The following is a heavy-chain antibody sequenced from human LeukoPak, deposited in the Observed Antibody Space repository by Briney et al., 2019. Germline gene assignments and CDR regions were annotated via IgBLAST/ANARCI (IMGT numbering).Heavy chain of an antibody. CDR3: ARGVPGIAVAGTNAFDI. J-gene: IGHJ3*02. CDR2: IYYSGST. CDR1: GGSFSGYY. D-gene: IGHD6-19*01. Sequence: SETLSLTCAVYGGSFSGYYWSWIRQPPGKGLEWIGYIYYSGSTNYNPSLKSRVTISVDTSKNQFSLKLSSVTAADTAVYYCARGVPGIAVAGTNAFDIWGQGTMVTVSS. V-gene: IGHV4-59*08.